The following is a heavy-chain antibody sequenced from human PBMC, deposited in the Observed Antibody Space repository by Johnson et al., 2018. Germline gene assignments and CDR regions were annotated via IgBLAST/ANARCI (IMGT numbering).Heavy chain of an antibody. J-gene: IGHJ6*02. V-gene: IGHV3-33*01. CDR2: IWYDGSNK. D-gene: IGHD3-3*01. CDR1: GFTFSSYG. CDR3: ASELGMRRGGYYYYGMDV. Sequence: QVQLVESGGGVVQPGRSLRLSCAASGFTFSSYGMHWVRQAPGKGLEWVAVIWYDGSNKYYADSVKGRFTISRDNSKNTLYLQMNSLRAEDTAVYYCASELGMRRGGYYYYGMDVWGQGTTVTVSS.